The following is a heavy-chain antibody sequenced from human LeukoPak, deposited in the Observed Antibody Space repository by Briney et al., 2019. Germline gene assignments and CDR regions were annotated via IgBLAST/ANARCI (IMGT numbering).Heavy chain of an antibody. CDR2: ISDSGSST. CDR1: GFTVSSNY. V-gene: IGHV3-23*01. CDR3: AKVPYSDYGSGRPPFMDV. Sequence: GGSLRLSCAASGFTVSSNYMSWVRQAPGKGLEWVSTISDSGSSTYYADSVKGRFTISRDNYKNTLYLQMDSLRAEDTAIYYCAKVPYSDYGSGRPPFMDVWGQGTTVADSS. D-gene: IGHD3-10*01. J-gene: IGHJ6*02.